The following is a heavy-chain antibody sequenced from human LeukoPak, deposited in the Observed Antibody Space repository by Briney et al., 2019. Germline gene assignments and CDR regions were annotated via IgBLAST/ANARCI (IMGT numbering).Heavy chain of an antibody. V-gene: IGHV4-31*03. CDR1: GGSISSGGYY. CDR2: IYYSGST. D-gene: IGHD2-2*01. CDR3: ARADCSSTSCYWFDP. Sequence: SQTPSLTCTVTGGSISSGGYYWSWIRQHPGKGLEWIGYIYYSGSTYYNPSLKSRVTISVDTSKNQFSLKLSSVTAADTAVYYCARADCSSTSCYWFDPWGQGTLVTVSS. J-gene: IGHJ5*02.